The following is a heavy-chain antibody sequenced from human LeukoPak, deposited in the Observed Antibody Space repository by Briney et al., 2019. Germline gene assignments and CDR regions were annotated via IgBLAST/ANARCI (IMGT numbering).Heavy chain of an antibody. CDR2: INPNSGGT. CDR3: ARDRQYSYGYWWFDP. D-gene: IGHD5-18*01. Sequence: ASVKVSCKASGYTFTGYYMHWVRQAPGQGLEWMGWINPNSGGTNYAQKFQGRVTMTRDTSISTAYMELSRLRSDDTAVYYCARDRQYSYGYWWFDPWGQGTLVTVSS. CDR1: GYTFTGYY. V-gene: IGHV1-2*02. J-gene: IGHJ5*02.